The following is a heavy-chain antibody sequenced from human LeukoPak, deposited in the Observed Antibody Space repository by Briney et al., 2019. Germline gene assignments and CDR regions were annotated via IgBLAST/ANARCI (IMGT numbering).Heavy chain of an antibody. CDR1: GFTFSRYW. Sequence: GGTLRLSCTASGFTFSRYWMTWARHAPGKGLEWVANIMEDGAATYYVDSMKGRFSKSRDNAKNSLYLQINSLRAEDTAVYYCASDSPGYGGYSYWGEGTLVTVSS. D-gene: IGHD5-12*01. J-gene: IGHJ4*02. V-gene: IGHV3-7*04. CDR2: IMEDGAAT. CDR3: ASDSPGYGGYSY.